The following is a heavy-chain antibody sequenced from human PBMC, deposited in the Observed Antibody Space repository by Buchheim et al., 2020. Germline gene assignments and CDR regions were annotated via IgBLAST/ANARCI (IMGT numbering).Heavy chain of an antibody. D-gene: IGHD3-22*01. CDR2: ISSSSSTI. CDR3: ARDLHYYDSSRRMDV. Sequence: EVQLVESGGGLVQPGGSLRLSCAASGFTFSSYSMNWVRQAPGKGLEWVSYISSSSSTISYADSVKGRFTISSGNAKNSLYLQMNSLRVEDTAVYYCARDLHYYDSSRRMDVWGQGTT. CDR1: GFTFSSYS. V-gene: IGHV3-48*01. J-gene: IGHJ6*02.